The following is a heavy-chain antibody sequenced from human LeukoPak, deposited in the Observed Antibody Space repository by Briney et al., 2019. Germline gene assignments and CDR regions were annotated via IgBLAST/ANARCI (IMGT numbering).Heavy chain of an antibody. CDR3: ARPSRGYDRSGYYWRSKLLRPYNWFDP. CDR2: MNPNSGNT. Sequence: ASVKVSCKASGYTFTSYDINWVRQATGQGLEWMGWMNPNSGNTGYAQKFQGRVTMTRNTSISTAYMELSSLRSEDTAVYYCARPSRGYDRSGYYWRSKLLRPYNWFDPWGQGTLVTVSS. J-gene: IGHJ5*02. V-gene: IGHV1-8*01. CDR1: GYTFTSYD. D-gene: IGHD3-22*01.